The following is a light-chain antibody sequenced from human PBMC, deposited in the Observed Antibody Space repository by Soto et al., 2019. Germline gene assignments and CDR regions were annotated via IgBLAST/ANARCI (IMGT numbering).Light chain of an antibody. CDR2: AAS. Sequence: DIQMTQSPSAMSASLGDRVTITCRATQGISDSLAWFQQIPGKVPKRLIYAASTLQRGVPSRFSGSGSGTAFTLTISSLQPEDFATYFSLQYNSYPLTLGGGTKVDIK. CDR3: LQYNSYPLT. J-gene: IGKJ4*01. CDR1: QGISDS. V-gene: IGKV1-17*03.